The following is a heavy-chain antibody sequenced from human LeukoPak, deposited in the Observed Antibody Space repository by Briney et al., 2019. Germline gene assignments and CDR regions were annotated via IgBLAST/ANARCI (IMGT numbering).Heavy chain of an antibody. V-gene: IGHV3-48*03. D-gene: IGHD6-13*01. J-gene: IGHJ4*02. CDR2: ISSSGSTI. Sequence: GGSLRLSCAASGFTFSSYEMNWVRQAPGKGLEWVSYISSSGSTIYYADSVKGRFTISRDNAKNSLYLQMNRLRAEDTAVYYCARDRSGTGIAAAGTEGFDYWGQGTLVTVSS. CDR1: GFTFSSYE. CDR3: ARDRSGTGIAAAGTEGFDY.